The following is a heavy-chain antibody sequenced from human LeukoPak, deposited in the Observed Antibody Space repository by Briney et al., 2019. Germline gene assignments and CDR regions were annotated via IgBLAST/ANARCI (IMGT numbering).Heavy chain of an antibody. Sequence: SGGSLRLSCAASGFTFSSYAMHWVRQAPGKGLEWVSSISSSSSYIYYADSVKGRFTISRDNAQNSLYLQMNSLRAEDTAVYYCARDGDAFDIWGQGTMVTVSS. CDR1: GFTFSSYA. V-gene: IGHV3-21*01. CDR2: ISSSSSYI. J-gene: IGHJ3*02. CDR3: ARDGDAFDI.